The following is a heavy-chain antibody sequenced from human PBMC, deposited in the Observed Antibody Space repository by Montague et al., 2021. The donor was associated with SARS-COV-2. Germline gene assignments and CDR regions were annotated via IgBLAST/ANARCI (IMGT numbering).Heavy chain of an antibody. CDR3: ARTHYDILPGYYYDMDV. J-gene: IGHJ6*02. CDR2: IDWDDDK. V-gene: IGHV2-70*11. CDR1: GFSLSTSGMC. D-gene: IGHD3-9*01. Sequence: PALVKPTQTLTLTSTFSGFSLSTSGMCVSWIRQPPGKALEWLARIDWDDDKYYSTSLKTRLTISKDTSKNQVVLTMTNMDPVDTATYYCARTHYDILPGYYYDMDVWGQGTTVTVSS.